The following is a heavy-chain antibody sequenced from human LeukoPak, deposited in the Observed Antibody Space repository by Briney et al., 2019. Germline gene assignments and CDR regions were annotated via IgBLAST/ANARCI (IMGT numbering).Heavy chain of an antibody. CDR3: ARDQVAYYDFWSGYAPFDY. Sequence: GGSLRLSCAASGFTFSSYSMNWVRQAPGKGLEWVSSISSSSSYIYYADSVKGRFTISRDNAKNSLYLQMNSLRAEDTAVYYCARDQVAYYDFWSGYAPFDYWGQGTLVTVSS. D-gene: IGHD3-3*01. CDR1: GFTFSSYS. J-gene: IGHJ4*02. V-gene: IGHV3-21*01. CDR2: ISSSSSYI.